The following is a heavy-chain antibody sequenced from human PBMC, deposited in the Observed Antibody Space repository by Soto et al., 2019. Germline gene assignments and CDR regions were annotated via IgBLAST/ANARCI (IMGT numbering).Heavy chain of an antibody. D-gene: IGHD3-3*01. CDR2: ITASGRNS. V-gene: IGHV3-23*01. Sequence: PGGSLRLSCEASGFTFNSYAMSWVRQAPGKGLEWVSSITASGRNSYYADSVKGRFTISRDQSKNTLFLQMSSLRAEDTALYYCAKLTAYYDFWSGSDFDYWGRGALVTVSS. CDR1: GFTFNSYA. J-gene: IGHJ4*02. CDR3: AKLTAYYDFWSGSDFDY.